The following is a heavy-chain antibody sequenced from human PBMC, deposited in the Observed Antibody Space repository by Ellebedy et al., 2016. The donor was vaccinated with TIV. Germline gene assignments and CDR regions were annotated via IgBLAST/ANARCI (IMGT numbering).Heavy chain of an antibody. CDR2: TSGSGGST. J-gene: IGHJ3*02. Sequence: GESLKISCAASGFAFSSFTMNWVRQAPGKGLEWVSSTSGSGGSTYHADSVRGRFTFSRDNSKNTLYLQMESLRAEDTAVYYCPKERYDVATGGNPLDAFDIWGQGTRVTVSS. D-gene: IGHD3-9*01. CDR1: GFAFSSFT. V-gene: IGHV3-23*01. CDR3: PKERYDVATGGNPLDAFDI.